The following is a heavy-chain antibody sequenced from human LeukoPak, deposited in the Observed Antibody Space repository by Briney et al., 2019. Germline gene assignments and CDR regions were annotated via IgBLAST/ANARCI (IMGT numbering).Heavy chain of an antibody. D-gene: IGHD3-3*01. CDR2: IIPIFGIA. CDR1: GGTFSSYA. Sequence: ASVKVSCKASGGTFSSYAISWVRQAPGQGLEWMGRIIPIFGIANYAQKFQGRVTITADKSTSTAYMELSGLRSEDTAVYCCARTQAVTIFGVVTLGYYGMDVWGQGTTVTVSS. J-gene: IGHJ6*02. V-gene: IGHV1-69*04. CDR3: ARTQAVTIFGVVTLGYYGMDV.